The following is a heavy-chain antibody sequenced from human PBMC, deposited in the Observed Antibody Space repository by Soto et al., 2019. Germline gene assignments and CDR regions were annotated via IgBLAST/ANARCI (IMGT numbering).Heavy chain of an antibody. Sequence: ASVKVSCKASGYTFTSYDINWVRQATGQGLEWMGWMNPNSGNTGYAQKFQGRVTMTRNTSISTAYMELSSLRSEDTAVYYCAIITIFGVVIIEGGDYWGQGTLVTVSS. D-gene: IGHD3-3*01. J-gene: IGHJ4*02. CDR3: AIITIFGVVIIEGGDY. CDR2: MNPNSGNT. V-gene: IGHV1-8*02. CDR1: GYTFTSYD.